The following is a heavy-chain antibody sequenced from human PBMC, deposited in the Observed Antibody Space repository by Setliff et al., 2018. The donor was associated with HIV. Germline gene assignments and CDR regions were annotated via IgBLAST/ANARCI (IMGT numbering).Heavy chain of an antibody. V-gene: IGHV1-18*01. CDR3: ARDIASRYYYDSSGYPTVDY. Sequence: GASVKVSCKTSGYTFTSSGISWVRQAPGQGLEWMGWVSAYNGNTNYAQTFQGRVTMTTDTFTSTAYMELRSLRSDDTAGYYCARDIASRYYYDSSGYPTVDYWGQGTLVTVSS. CDR2: VSAYNGNT. J-gene: IGHJ4*02. CDR1: GYTFTSSG. D-gene: IGHD3-22*01.